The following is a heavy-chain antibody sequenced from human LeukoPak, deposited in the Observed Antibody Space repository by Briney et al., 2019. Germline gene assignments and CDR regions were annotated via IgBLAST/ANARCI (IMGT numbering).Heavy chain of an antibody. CDR1: GFTFSSYA. CDR3: AKPMGLLRELLYSFDY. D-gene: IGHD3-10*01. CDR2: ISGSGGST. J-gene: IGHJ4*02. Sequence: GGSLRLSYAASGFTFSSYAMTWVRQAPGKGLEWDSDISGSGGSTYYADSVKGRVTISRDNSKHTVYLQMNSLRVEDTAVYYCAKPMGLLRELLYSFDYWGQGTLVTVSS. V-gene: IGHV3-23*01.